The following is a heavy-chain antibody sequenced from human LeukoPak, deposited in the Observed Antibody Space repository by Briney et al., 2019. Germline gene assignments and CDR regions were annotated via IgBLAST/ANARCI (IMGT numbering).Heavy chain of an antibody. D-gene: IGHD3-22*01. J-gene: IGHJ4*02. CDR3: AKGSTYYYDSSGQYYFDY. CDR2: ISGSGGST. V-gene: IGHV3-23*01. Sequence: GGSLRLSCAASGFTFSSYAMSRVRQAPGKGLEWVSAISGSGGSTYYADSVKGRFTISRDNSKNTLYLQMNSLRAEDTAVYYCAKGSTYYYDSSGQYYFDYWGQGTLVTVSS. CDR1: GFTFSSYA.